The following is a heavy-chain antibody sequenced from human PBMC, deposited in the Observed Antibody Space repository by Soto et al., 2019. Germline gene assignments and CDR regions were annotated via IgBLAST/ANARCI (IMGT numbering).Heavy chain of an antibody. D-gene: IGHD2-2*01. J-gene: IGHJ6*02. V-gene: IGHV3-49*03. CDR3: ASLTSWSQEYYYGMDV. Sequence: PGESLKISCTGSGFTFGDFGMSWFRQAPGKGLEWLSFIRSKGYGGTTESAASVRGRFITSRDDSKSIAYLQMNSLKTEDTAVYYCASLTSWSQEYYYGMDVWGQGTTVTVSS. CDR1: GFTFGDFG. CDR2: IRSKGYGGTT.